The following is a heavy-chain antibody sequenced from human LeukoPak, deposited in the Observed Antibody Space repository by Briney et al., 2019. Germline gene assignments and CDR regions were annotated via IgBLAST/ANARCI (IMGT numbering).Heavy chain of an antibody. Sequence: PGGSLTLSCVPSVFSISKNYMSWVRQAPGKGLEWVSIVYSGGYTHYADSVKGRFTISRDNSKNTLYLQMNSLRAEDTAVYYCAIYWEQLLGGQGTLVTVSS. V-gene: IGHV3-53*01. CDR3: AIYWEQLL. CDR2: VYSGGYT. D-gene: IGHD1-26*01. CDR1: VFSISKNY. J-gene: IGHJ1*01.